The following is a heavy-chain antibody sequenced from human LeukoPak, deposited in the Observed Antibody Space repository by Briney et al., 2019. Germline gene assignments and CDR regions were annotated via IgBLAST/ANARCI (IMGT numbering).Heavy chain of an antibody. J-gene: IGHJ6*03. CDR3: AREKVTMVRGADYYYYMDV. D-gene: IGHD3-10*01. V-gene: IGHV1-46*01. CDR1: GYAFTSYY. CDR2: INPSGGST. Sequence: GASVKVSCKASGYAFTSYYMHWVRQAPGQGLEWMGIINPSGGSTSYAQKFQGRVTMTRDTSTSTVYMELSSLRSEDTAVYYCAREKVTMVRGADYYYYMDVWGKGTTVTVSS.